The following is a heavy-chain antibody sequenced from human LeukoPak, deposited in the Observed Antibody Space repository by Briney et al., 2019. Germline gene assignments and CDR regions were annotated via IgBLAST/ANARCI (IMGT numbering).Heavy chain of an antibody. Sequence: GGSLRLSCAASGFTLSTYWMTWVRQAPGKGPEWVANIKEDGSATYYVDSVKGRFTISRDNAKKSLYLQMNSLRAEDTAVYYCARDSPGYLAYDSWGQGTLVTVSS. V-gene: IGHV3-7*04. CDR3: ARDSPGYLAYDS. CDR1: GFTLSTYW. J-gene: IGHJ4*02. D-gene: IGHD1-1*01. CDR2: IKEDGSAT.